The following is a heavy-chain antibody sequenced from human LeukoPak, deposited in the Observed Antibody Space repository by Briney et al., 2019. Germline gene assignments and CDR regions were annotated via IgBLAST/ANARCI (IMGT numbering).Heavy chain of an antibody. J-gene: IGHJ6*03. CDR1: GFTFSSYG. V-gene: IGHV3-30*02. Sequence: GGSLRLSCAASGFTFSSYGMHWVRQAPGKGLEWVAFIRYDGSNKYYADSVKGRFTISRDNSKNTLYLQMNSLRAEDTAVYYCARGGGANYYYYYYMDVWGKGTTVTISS. D-gene: IGHD1-26*01. CDR2: IRYDGSNK. CDR3: ARGGGANYYYYYYMDV.